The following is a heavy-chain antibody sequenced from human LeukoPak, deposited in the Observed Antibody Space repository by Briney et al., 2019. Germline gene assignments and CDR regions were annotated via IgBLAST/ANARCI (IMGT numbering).Heavy chain of an antibody. CDR1: GGSISSYY. CDR3: ARENYDFWSGTGYFDY. Sequence: PSETLSLTCTVSGGSISSYYWSWIRQPAGKGLEWIGRIYTSGSTNYNPSLKSRVTMSVDTSKNQFSLKLSSVTAADTAVYYCARENYDFWSGTGYFDYWGQGTLVTVSS. V-gene: IGHV4-4*07. CDR2: IYTSGST. D-gene: IGHD3-3*01. J-gene: IGHJ4*02.